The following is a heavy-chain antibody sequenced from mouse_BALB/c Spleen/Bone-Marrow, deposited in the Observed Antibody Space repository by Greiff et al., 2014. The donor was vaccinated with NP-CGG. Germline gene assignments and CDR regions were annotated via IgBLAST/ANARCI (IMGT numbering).Heavy chain of an antibody. CDR2: IDPSASET. J-gene: IGHJ2*01. CDR1: GYSFTSYW. V-gene: IGHV1S74*01. D-gene: IGHD2-2*01. CDR3: ANLYGYLFDY. Sequence: LVESGPQLVRPGAPVKISCKASGYSFTSYWMHWVKQRPGQGLEWIGMIDPSASETRLNQKFKDKATLTVDKSSSTDYMQLSSPKSEISAVDSWANLYGYLFDYWGQGTTLTVSS.